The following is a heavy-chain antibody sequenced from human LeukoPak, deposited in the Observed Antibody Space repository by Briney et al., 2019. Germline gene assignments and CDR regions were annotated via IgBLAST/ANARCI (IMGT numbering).Heavy chain of an antibody. CDR1: GFTFSSYG. V-gene: IGHV3-30*02. D-gene: IGHD3-22*01. J-gene: IGHJ3*01. CDR2: IRYDGSNK. CDR3: SAGEGYYDSSDYYSAWAFNV. Sequence: GGSLRLSCAASGFTFSSYGMHWVRQAPGKGLEWVAFIRYDGSNKYYADSVKGRFTISRDNSKNTLYLQTNSLRAEDTAVYYCSAGEGYYDSSDYYSAWAFNVWGQGTMVTVSS.